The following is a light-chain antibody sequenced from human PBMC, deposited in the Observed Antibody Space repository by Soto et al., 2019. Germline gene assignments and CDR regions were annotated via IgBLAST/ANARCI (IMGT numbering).Light chain of an antibody. CDR2: AAS. CDR1: QAISSF. V-gene: IGKV1-9*01. CDR3: QQLNSYPLT. Sequence: IQLTQSPSSLSASIGDRVTITCRASQAISSFLAWYQQKPGNAPKLLIYAASTLQSGVPSRFSGSGSGTDFTLTISSLQPEDFATYFCQQLNSYPLTFGQGTRLEIK. J-gene: IGKJ5*01.